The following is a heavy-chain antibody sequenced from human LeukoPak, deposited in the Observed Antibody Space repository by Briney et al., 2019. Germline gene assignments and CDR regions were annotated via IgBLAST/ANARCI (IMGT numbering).Heavy chain of an antibody. J-gene: IGHJ5*02. CDR1: GGSISSNHW. V-gene: IGHV4-4*02. CDR3: AGEGEYGQSYS. Sequence: SETLSLTCAVSGGSISSNHWWSWVRQPPGKGLEWIGEIYHSGSTNYNPSLKSRVTMSVDKSKNEFSLKLTSVTAADTAIYYCAGEGEYGQSYSWGQGVLVVVSA. CDR2: IYHSGST. D-gene: IGHD4-17*01.